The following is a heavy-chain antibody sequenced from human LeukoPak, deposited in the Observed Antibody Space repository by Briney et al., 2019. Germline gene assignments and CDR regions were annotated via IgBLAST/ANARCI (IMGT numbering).Heavy chain of an antibody. J-gene: IGHJ4*02. V-gene: IGHV3-23*01. D-gene: IGHD1-26*01. CDR2: ISGSGGST. CDR1: GFTFSSYA. Sequence: QPGGSLRLSCAASGFTFSSYAMSWVRQAPGKGLEWVSAISGSGGSTYYADSVKGRFTISRDNAKNSLYLQMNSLRAEDTAVYYCARDGRVTVGATRYGYWGQGTLVTVSS. CDR3: ARDGRVTVGATRYGY.